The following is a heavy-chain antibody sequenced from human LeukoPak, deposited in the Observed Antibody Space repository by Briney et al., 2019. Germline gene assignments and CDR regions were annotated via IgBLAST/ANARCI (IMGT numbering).Heavy chain of an antibody. J-gene: IGHJ4*02. Sequence: GGFLRLSCAASGFTFSSYGMHWVRQAPGKGLEWVAVISYDGSNKYYADSVKGRFTISRDNSKNTLYLQMNSLRAEDTAVCAKDLVLMSGFDYWGQGTLVTVSS. V-gene: IGHV3-30*03. D-gene: IGHD5-12*01. CDR2: ISYDGSNK. CDR3: DLVLMSGFDY. CDR1: GFTFSSYG.